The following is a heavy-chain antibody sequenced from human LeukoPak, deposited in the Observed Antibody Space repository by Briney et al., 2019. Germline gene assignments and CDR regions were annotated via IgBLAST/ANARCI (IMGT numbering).Heavy chain of an antibody. Sequence: SETLSLTCTVSGGSISNSSYYWGWIRQPPGKGLEWIGSIYYSGSTYYNPSLKSRVTISVDTSKNQFSLKLSSVTAADTAVYYCARRLRLYAFDIWGQGTMVTVSS. D-gene: IGHD3-3*01. J-gene: IGHJ3*02. V-gene: IGHV4-39*01. CDR1: GGSISNSSYY. CDR2: IYYSGST. CDR3: ARRLRLYAFDI.